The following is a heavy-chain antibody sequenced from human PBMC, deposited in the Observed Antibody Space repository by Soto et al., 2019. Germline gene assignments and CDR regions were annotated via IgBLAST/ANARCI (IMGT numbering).Heavy chain of an antibody. CDR2: IFYSGST. V-gene: IGHV4-39*01. D-gene: IGHD5-18*01. CDR3: ACIFSGGYSYSFYYYGMDV. CDR1: GGSIGSSSYY. J-gene: IGHJ6*02. Sequence: SETLSLTCTVSGGSIGSSSYYWGWIRQPPGKGLEWIGSIFYSGSTYYNPSLKSRVTISVDTSKNQFSLKLSSVTAADTAVYYCACIFSGGYSYSFYYYGMDVWGQGTTVTVSS.